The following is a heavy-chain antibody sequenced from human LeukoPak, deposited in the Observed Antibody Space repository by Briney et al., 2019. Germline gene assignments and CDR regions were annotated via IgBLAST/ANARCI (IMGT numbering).Heavy chain of an antibody. V-gene: IGHV4-34*01. J-gene: IGHJ4*02. CDR1: GVSFSGYY. CDR3: ARTRWLQSLFDY. CDR2: INHSGST. Sequence: SETLSLTCVVYGVSFSGYYWSWIRQPPGKGLEWIGEINHSGSTNYNPPLKSRVTISVDTSKNQFSLKLRSVTAADTAVYYCARTRWLQSLFDYWGQGTLVTVPS. D-gene: IGHD5-24*01.